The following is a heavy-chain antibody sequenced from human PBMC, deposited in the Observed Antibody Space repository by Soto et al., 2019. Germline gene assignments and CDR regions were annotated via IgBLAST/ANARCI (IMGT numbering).Heavy chain of an antibody. J-gene: IGHJ4*02. CDR1: GYSFAGYW. CDR2: VDPSDSKT. D-gene: IGHD3-22*01. V-gene: IGHV5-10-1*01. CDR3: ARQIYDSDTGPNFQYYFDS. Sequence: PGESLKISCKRSGYSFAGYWITWVRQEPGKGLEWMGRVDPSDSKTYYSPSFRGHVTISVTKSITTVFLQWSSLRASDTAMYYCARQIYDSDTGPNFQYYFDSWGQGTPVTVSS.